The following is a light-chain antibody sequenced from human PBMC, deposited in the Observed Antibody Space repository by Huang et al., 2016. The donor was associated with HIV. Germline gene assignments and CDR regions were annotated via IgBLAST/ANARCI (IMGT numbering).Light chain of an antibody. V-gene: IGKV3-15*01. Sequence: EIVMTQSPATVSVFPGERATLSCRASQSIRTNLALYQQKVGQAPRLIIYGASTRASSAPARFNGSESGTEFTLTISSLQSEDSAVYFCQQYDYWPPLTFGGGTKVEIK. CDR1: QSIRTN. J-gene: IGKJ4*01. CDR2: GAS. CDR3: QQYDYWPPLT.